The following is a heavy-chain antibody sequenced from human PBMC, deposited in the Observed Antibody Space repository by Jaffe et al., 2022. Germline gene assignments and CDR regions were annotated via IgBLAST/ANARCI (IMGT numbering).Heavy chain of an antibody. V-gene: IGHV4-61*02. D-gene: IGHD3-10*01. Sequence: QVQLQESGPGLVKPSQTLSLTCTVSGGSISSGSYYWSWIRQPAGKGLEWIGRIYTSGSTNYNPSLKSRVTISVDTSKNQFSLKLSSVTAADTAVYYCASSSPAYYYGSGSYYDYWGQGTLVTVSS. CDR1: GGSISSGSYY. J-gene: IGHJ4*02. CDR2: IYTSGST. CDR3: ASSSPAYYYGSGSYYDY.